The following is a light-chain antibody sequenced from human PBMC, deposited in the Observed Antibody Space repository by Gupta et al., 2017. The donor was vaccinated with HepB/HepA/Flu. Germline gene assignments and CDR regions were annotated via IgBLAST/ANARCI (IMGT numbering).Light chain of an antibody. J-gene: IGLJ3*02. CDR2: DNN. V-gene: IGLV1-51*01. CDR1: SSNIGNNY. Sequence: QSVLTQPPSVSAAPGQKVTISCSGSSSNIGNNYVSWYQQLPGTAPKLLIYDNNKRPSGIPDRFSGSKSGTSDTLGINGLRTGDEAEYYCGTWDSKLSAVVFGGGTKLTVL. CDR3: GTWDSKLSAVV.